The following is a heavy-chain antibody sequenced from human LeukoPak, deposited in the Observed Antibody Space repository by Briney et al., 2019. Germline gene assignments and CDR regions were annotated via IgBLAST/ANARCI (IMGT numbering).Heavy chain of an antibody. CDR3: ARDSRTGPSPY. J-gene: IGHJ4*02. V-gene: IGHV1-3*01. CDR2: INAGNGNT. Sequence: ASVKVSCKASGYTFTSYAMHWVRQAPGQRLEWMGWINAGNGNTEYSQKFQGRVTITRDTSASTAYMELSSLRSEDTAVYYCARDSRTGPSPYWGQGTLVTVSS. CDR1: GYTFTSYA.